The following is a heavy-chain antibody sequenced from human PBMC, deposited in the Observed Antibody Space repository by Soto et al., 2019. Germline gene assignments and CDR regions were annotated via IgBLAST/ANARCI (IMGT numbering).Heavy chain of an antibody. V-gene: IGHV4-59*01. J-gene: IGHJ5*02. Sequence: PSETLSLTCTVSGGSISSYYWSWIRQPPGKGLEWIGYIYYSGSTNYNPSLKSRVTISVDTSKNQFSLKLSSVTAADTAVYYCARVSGGPYYDVWSGYHPTPFWFDPRGQRTLVTVSS. D-gene: IGHD3-3*01. CDR2: IYYSGST. CDR3: ARVSGGPYYDVWSGYHPTPFWFDP. CDR1: GGSISSYY.